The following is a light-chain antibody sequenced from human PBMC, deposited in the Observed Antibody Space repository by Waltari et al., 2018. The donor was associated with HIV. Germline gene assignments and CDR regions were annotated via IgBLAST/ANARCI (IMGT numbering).Light chain of an antibody. Sequence: SSELTQNPSVSVALGQTVTITCQGDIPREFYTGWYQQKPGQAPIVIPYGKNRRPSGIPDRFSGSNSGNTVSLTITGAQAEDEADYYCSCRDVNAYHHYDFATGTRVTVL. CDR1: IPREFY. J-gene: IGLJ1*01. CDR2: GKN. CDR3: SCRDVNAYHHYD. V-gene: IGLV3-19*01.